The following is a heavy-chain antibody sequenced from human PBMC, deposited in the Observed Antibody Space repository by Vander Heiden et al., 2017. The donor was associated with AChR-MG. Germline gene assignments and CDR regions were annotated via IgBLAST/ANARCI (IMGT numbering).Heavy chain of an antibody. D-gene: IGHD1-1*01. CDR1: GYSFTSYW. CDR3: ARRKGWNDLPGAFDI. J-gene: IGHJ3*02. CDR2: IYPGDSDT. V-gene: IGHV5-51*01. Sequence: EVQLVQSGAEVKKPGESLTISCKGSGYSFTSYWIGWVRQMPGKGLEWMGIIYPGDSDTRYSPSVQGQVTISADKAISTAQLQWSRLKASDTAMYYCARRKGWNDLPGAFDIWGHVTMVTVSS.